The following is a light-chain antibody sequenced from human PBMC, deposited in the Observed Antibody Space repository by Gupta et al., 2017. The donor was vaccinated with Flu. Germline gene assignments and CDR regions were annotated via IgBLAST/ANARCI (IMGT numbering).Light chain of an antibody. CDR3: SSYTISRV. CDR1: SSDVGGYNY. J-gene: IGLJ3*02. CDR2: EVS. V-gene: IGLV2-14*01. Sequence: QSALTQPASVSGSPGQSITISCTGTSSDVGGYNYVSWYQQHPGKAPKRMIYEVSSRPSGVSNRFSGSQSGNTASLTISGLQAEDEADYYCSSYTISRVFGGGTKLTVL.